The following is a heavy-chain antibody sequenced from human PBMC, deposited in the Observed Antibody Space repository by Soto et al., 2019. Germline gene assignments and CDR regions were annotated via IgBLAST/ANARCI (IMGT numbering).Heavy chain of an antibody. CDR2: IIPIFGTA. CDR1: GGTFSSYA. V-gene: IGHV1-69*13. J-gene: IGHJ6*02. CDR3: ARERGGDYYYCYGMDV. D-gene: IGHD2-21*01. Sequence: ASVKVSCKASGGTFSSYAISWVRQAPGQGLEWMGGIIPIFGTANYAQKFQGRVTITADESTSTAYMELSSLRSEDTAVYYCARERGGDYYYCYGMDVWGQGTTVTVSS.